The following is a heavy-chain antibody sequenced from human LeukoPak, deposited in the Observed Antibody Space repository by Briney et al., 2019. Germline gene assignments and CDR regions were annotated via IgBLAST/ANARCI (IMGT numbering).Heavy chain of an antibody. Sequence: PGGSLRLSCAASGFTFSSYGMHWVRQAPGKGLEWVAFIRYDGSNKYYADSVKGRFTISRDNSKNTLYLQMNSLRAEDTAVNYCAKGKGNCGGDCRAKDYYYYYMDVWGKGTTVTVSS. CDR2: IRYDGSNK. CDR1: GFTFSSYG. CDR3: AKGKGNCGGDCRAKDYYYYYMDV. V-gene: IGHV3-30*02. D-gene: IGHD2-21*01. J-gene: IGHJ6*03.